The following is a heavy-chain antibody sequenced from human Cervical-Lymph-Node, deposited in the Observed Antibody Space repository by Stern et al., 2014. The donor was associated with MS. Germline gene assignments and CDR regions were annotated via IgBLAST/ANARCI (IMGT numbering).Heavy chain of an antibody. Sequence: VHLVESGPGLVKPSETLSLTCSVSGGSISSYYWNWIRQPPGKGLEWIANVHYSGTTNYNPSLKSRVTILLDTSMNKISLKLTSGTAADTAVYYCAGSGTYYPDYWGQGILVTVSS. V-gene: IGHV4-59*08. CDR1: GGSISSYY. CDR2: VHYSGTT. D-gene: IGHD3-3*01. J-gene: IGHJ4*02. CDR3: AGSGTYYPDY.